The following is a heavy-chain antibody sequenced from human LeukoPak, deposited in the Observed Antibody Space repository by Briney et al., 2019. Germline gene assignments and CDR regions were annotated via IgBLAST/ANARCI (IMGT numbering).Heavy chain of an antibody. Sequence: PSETLSLTCTVSGGPVSSGSYYWSWMRQPPGKGLEWIGYIYYSGSTNYNPSLKSRVTISVDTSKNQFSLKLSSVTAADTAVYYCARVDYYGSGSFLDYSGQGTLVTVSS. D-gene: IGHD3-10*01. J-gene: IGHJ4*02. CDR1: GGPVSSGSYY. CDR2: IYYSGST. CDR3: ARVDYYGSGSFLDY. V-gene: IGHV4-61*01.